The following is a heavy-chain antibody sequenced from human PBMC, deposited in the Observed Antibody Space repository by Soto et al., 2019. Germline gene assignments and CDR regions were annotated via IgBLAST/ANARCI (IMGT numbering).Heavy chain of an antibody. J-gene: IGHJ4*02. V-gene: IGHV3-21*01. CDR3: AREDSIIIPAVSDF. CDR1: GFTFNNYG. Sequence: PGGSLRLSCTVSGFTFNNYGINWVRQAPGKGLEWVSSVSKSGYAYYSDSVKGRFTISRDNAKNSVSLQMNTLRVEDTAVYYCAREDSIIIPAVSDFRGQGTLVTVSS. D-gene: IGHD3-22*01. CDR2: VSKSGYA.